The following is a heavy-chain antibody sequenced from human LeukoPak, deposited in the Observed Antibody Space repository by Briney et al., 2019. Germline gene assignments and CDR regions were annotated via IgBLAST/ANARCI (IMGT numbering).Heavy chain of an antibody. CDR3: AKDRGSGYHYFDY. V-gene: IGHV3-23*01. D-gene: IGHD3-22*01. J-gene: IGHJ4*02. CDR2: ISTSGESA. Sequence: RGSLRLSCSVSGFTLRSYAMSRVRQAPGRGLEWVSVISTSGESAYYADSVKGRFTISRDNSKNTLSLQMNSLRAEDTAVYYCAKDRGSGYHYFDYWGQGTLVTVSS. CDR1: GFTLRSYA.